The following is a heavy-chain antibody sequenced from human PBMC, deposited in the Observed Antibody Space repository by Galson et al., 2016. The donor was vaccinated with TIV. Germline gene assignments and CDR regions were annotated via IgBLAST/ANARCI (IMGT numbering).Heavy chain of an antibody. V-gene: IGHV3-23*01. CDR2: ISGSGGIT. Sequence: SLRLSCAASGFTFNNYAMHWVRQAPGKGLEWVSGISGSGGITYLAESVKGRFAISRDNSRDTLYLQLNSLRAEDTAVYYCAKRRNYGGDALESWGQGTMVTVSS. D-gene: IGHD4-23*01. CDR3: AKRRNYGGDALES. J-gene: IGHJ3*02. CDR1: GFTFNNYA.